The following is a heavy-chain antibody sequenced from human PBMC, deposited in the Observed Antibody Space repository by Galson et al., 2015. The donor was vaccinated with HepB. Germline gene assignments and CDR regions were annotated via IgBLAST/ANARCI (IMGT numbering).Heavy chain of an antibody. J-gene: IGHJ4*02. CDR3: SRSSGYSGYDELDY. CDR2: IYWDDDK. Sequence: PALVKPTQTLTLTCTFSGFSLSTSGVGVGWIRQPPGKALEWLALIYWDDDKRYSPSLKSRLTITKDTSKNQVVLTMTNMDPVDTATYYCSRSSGYSGYDELDYWGQGTLVTVSS. V-gene: IGHV2-5*02. D-gene: IGHD5-12*01. CDR1: GFSLSTSGVG.